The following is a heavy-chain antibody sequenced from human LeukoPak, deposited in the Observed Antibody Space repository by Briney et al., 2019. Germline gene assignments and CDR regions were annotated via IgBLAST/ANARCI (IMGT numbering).Heavy chain of an antibody. Sequence: SETLSLTCSVSGDSISSSSYYWGWIRQPPGKGLEWIGSIYYSGSTYYNPSLKSRVTISVDTSKNQFSLKLSSVTAADTAVCYCARATALPDFSFDYWGQGTLVTVSS. CDR3: ARATALPDFSFDY. CDR1: GDSISSSSYY. D-gene: IGHD2-2*02. J-gene: IGHJ4*02. CDR2: IYYSGST. V-gene: IGHV4-39*07.